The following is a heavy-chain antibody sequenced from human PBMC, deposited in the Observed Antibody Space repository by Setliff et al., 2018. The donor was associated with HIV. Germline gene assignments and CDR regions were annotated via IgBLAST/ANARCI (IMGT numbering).Heavy chain of an antibody. Sequence: ASVKVSCKASGYTFTSYDIHWVRQATGQGLEWMGWMNPNSGNTGYAQRFQGRVTMTRDTSTSTVYMDLRSLRSDDTAVYYRARLSCTDGNCFPYNWFDPWGQGTLVTVSS. D-gene: IGHD2-15*01. CDR2: MNPNSGNT. CDR1: GYTFTSYD. CDR3: ARLSCTDGNCFPYNWFDP. V-gene: IGHV1-8*02. J-gene: IGHJ5*02.